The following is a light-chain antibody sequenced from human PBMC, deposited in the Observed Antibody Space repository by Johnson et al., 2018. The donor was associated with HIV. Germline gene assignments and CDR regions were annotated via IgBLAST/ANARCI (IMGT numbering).Light chain of an antibody. J-gene: IGLJ1*01. Sequence: QSVLTQPPSVSAAPGQKVTISCSGSSSNIGNNDVSWYQQLPGTAPKLLIYDNHKRPSGITDRFSGSKSGTSATLGITGLQTGDEADYYCGTWDTSLSAGVFGTGTKVTVL. CDR3: GTWDTSLSAGV. V-gene: IGLV1-51*01. CDR2: DNH. CDR1: SSNIGNND.